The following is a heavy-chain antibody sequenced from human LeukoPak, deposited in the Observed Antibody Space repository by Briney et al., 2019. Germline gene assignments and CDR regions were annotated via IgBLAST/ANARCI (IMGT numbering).Heavy chain of an antibody. CDR2: INSDGSST. CDR3: ASGYTYYYYYMDV. J-gene: IGHJ6*03. V-gene: IGHV3-74*01. Sequence: GGSLRLSCTASGFTFSDHYMDWVRQAPGKGLVWVSRINSDGSSTSYADSVKGRFTISRDNAKNTLYLQMNSLRAEDTAVYYCASGYTYYYYYMDVWGKGTTVTVSS. CDR1: GFTFSDHY. D-gene: IGHD5-12*01.